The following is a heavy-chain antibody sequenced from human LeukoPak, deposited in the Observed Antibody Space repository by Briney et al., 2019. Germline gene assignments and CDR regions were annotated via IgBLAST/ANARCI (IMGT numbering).Heavy chain of an antibody. CDR2: ISYDGSNK. CDR3: ARVQHYSSTSCPFDY. Sequence: PGGSLRLSCAASGFTFSSYAMHWVRRAPGKGLEWVAVISYDGSNKYYADSVKGRFTISRDNSKNTFYLQMNSLRAEDTAVYYCARVQHYSSTSCPFDYWGQGTLVTVSS. V-gene: IGHV3-30*04. J-gene: IGHJ4*02. D-gene: IGHD2-2*01. CDR1: GFTFSSYA.